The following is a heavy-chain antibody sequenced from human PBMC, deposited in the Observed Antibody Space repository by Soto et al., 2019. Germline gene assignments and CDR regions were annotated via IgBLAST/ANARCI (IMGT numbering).Heavy chain of an antibody. CDR2: IYYSGSA. CDR1: GGSISSSNW. CDR3: ARHTPAISISDH. Sequence: PSETLSLTCAVSGGSISSSNWWSWVRQPPGKGLEWIGDIYYSGSAYYNPSLKSRVTISVDTSKNQFSLKLSSVTAADTAVYYCARHTPAISISDHWGQGTLVTVSS. V-gene: IGHV4-4*02. D-gene: IGHD2-15*01. J-gene: IGHJ4*02.